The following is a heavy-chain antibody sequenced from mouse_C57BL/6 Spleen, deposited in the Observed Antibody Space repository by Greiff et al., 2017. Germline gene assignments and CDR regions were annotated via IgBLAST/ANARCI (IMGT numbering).Heavy chain of an antibody. J-gene: IGHJ4*01. D-gene: IGHD2-4*01. V-gene: IGHV1-15*01. Sequence: VQLQQSGAELVRPGASVTLSCKASGYTFTDYEMHWVKQTPVHGLEWIGAIEPETGGTAYNQKFKGKAILTADKSSSTAYMELRSLTSEDSAVYYCTRRRYDYDDAMDYWGQGTSVTVSS. CDR2: IEPETGGT. CDR3: TRRRYDYDDAMDY. CDR1: GYTFTDYE.